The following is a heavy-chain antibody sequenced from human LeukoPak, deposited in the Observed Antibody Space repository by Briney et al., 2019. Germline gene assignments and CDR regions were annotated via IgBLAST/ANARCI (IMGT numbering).Heavy chain of an antibody. Sequence: PSETLSLTCAVYGGSFSGYYWSWIRQPPGKGLEWIGEINHSGSTNYNPSLKSRVTIRSRVTISVDTSKNQFSLKLSSVTAADTAVYYCARRSFHYYDSSGYRYFDYWGQGTLVTVSS. V-gene: IGHV4-34*01. J-gene: IGHJ4*02. CDR3: ARRSFHYYDSSGYRYFDY. D-gene: IGHD3-22*01. CDR1: GGSFSGYY. CDR2: INHSGST.